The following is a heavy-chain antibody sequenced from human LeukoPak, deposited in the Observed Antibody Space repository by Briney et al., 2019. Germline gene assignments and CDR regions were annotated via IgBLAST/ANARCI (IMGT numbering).Heavy chain of an antibody. CDR2: ISGSGYNT. V-gene: IGHV3-23*01. D-gene: IGHD6-13*01. Sequence: GGSLRLSCAASGFTFRTYDMNWVRQAPGKGLEWVSTISGSGYNTFYADSVKGRFTISTHNSKNTLHLQMNSLTAEDTAAYYCAKSQQLHYFDYWGQGTLVTVSS. CDR1: GFTFRTYD. J-gene: IGHJ4*02. CDR3: AKSQQLHYFDY.